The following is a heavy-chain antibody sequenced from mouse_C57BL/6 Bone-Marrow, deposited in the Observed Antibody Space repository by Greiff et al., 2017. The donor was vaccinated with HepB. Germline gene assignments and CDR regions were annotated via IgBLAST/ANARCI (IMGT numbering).Heavy chain of an antibody. J-gene: IGHJ3*01. V-gene: IGHV5-12*01. Sequence: EVKLVESGGGLVQPGGSLKLSCAASGFTFSDYYMYWVRQTPEKRLEWVAYISNGGGSTYYPDTVKGRFTISRDNAKNTLYLQMSRLKSEDTAMYYCARQGTGTLFAYWGQGTLVTVSA. CDR2: ISNGGGST. D-gene: IGHD4-1*01. CDR1: GFTFSDYY. CDR3: ARQGTGTLFAY.